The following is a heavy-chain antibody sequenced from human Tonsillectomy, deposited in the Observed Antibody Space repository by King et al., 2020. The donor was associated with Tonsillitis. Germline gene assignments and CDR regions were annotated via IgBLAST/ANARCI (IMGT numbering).Heavy chain of an antibody. CDR1: GVAISSRSYY. CDR3: ARDGRFCGSGSYNKGGGYCGMDV. V-gene: IGHV3-21*06. J-gene: IGHJ6*02. CDR2: ISISSTYI. Sequence: VQLQESGPGLVKPSETLSLTCTVSGVAISSRSYYWGWIRQPPGKGLEWISSISISSTYIYYADSLKGRFTISRDNAKNSLFLEMNNLRADDTALYYCARDGRFCGSGSYNKGGGYCGMDVWGQGTTVTVSS. D-gene: IGHD3-10*01.